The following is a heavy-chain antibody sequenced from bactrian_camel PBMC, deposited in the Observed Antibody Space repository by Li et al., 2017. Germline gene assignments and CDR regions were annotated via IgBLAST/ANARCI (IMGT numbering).Heavy chain of an antibody. D-gene: IGHD3*01. CDR3: VREKANTVTMGDLQN. Sequence: VQLVESGGGLVQPGGSLRLSCAASGFTFSSYYMSWVRQAPGKGLEWVSAIVSGGGTTYYADSMKGRFTMSRDNAKNTVNLQMNDLKPEDTAVYYCVREKANTVTMGDLQNWGQGTQVTVS. V-gene: IGHV3S40*01. J-gene: IGHJ4*01. CDR1: GFTFSSYY. CDR2: IVSGGGTT.